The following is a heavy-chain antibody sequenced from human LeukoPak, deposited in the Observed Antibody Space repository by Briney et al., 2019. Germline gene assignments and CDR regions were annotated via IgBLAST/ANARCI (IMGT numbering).Heavy chain of an antibody. CDR1: GFTYGDYA. V-gene: IGHV3-49*04. D-gene: IGHD6-6*01. J-gene: IGHJ6*02. CDR2: IRSKAYGGTT. Sequence: GRSLRLSCTASGFTYGDYAMSWVRQAPGKGLEWGGFIRSKAYGGTTEYAASVKGRFTISRDDSKSIAYLQMNSLKTEDTAVYYCTREYSSSSYQYYYYYYGMDVWGQGTTVTVSS. CDR3: TREYSSSSYQYYYYYYGMDV.